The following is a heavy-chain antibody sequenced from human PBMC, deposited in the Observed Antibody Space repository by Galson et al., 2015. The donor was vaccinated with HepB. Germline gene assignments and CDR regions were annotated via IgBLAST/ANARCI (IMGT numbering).Heavy chain of an antibody. Sequence: SLRLSCAASGFTFSGSAIHWARQSSGKGLEWVGRIRVKANNYATAYGASMKGRFTISRDDSKNTAYLQMDSLKPDDTAVYYCRLGYCTGGSCSSGSKVDHWGQGTLVIVSS. CDR3: RLGYCTGGSCSSGSKVDH. V-gene: IGHV3-73*01. CDR1: GFTFSGSA. D-gene: IGHD2-15*01. J-gene: IGHJ4*02. CDR2: IRVKANNYAT.